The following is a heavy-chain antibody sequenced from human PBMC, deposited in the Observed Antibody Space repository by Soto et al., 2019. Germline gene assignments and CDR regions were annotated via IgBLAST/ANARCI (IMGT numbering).Heavy chain of an antibody. J-gene: IGHJ4*02. D-gene: IGHD1-1*01. CDR3: ARGRYGDY. CDR2: ISAHNGNT. V-gene: IGHV1-18*01. Sequence: VHLVQSGAEVKKPGASVKVSCKGSGYAFTTYGITWVRQAPGQGLEWMGWISAHNGNTNYAQKLQGIVTVTRDTSTSTAYMELRSLRSGDTAVYYCARGRYGDYWGQGALVTVSS. CDR1: GYAFTTYG.